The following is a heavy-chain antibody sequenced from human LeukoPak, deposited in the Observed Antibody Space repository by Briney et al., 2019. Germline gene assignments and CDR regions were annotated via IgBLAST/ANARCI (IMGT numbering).Heavy chain of an antibody. CDR1: GFIFRNVW. CDR3: TTVLGGLRFFDH. J-gene: IGHJ4*02. V-gene: IGHV3-15*07. Sequence: PGGSLRLSCAASGFIFRNVWMNWVRQAPGKGLEWVGRIQSETDGGTTGYAAPMKGRFTISRDDPKMMLYLQMNSLQTEDTAVYFCTTVLGGLRFFDHWGQGTAVTVSS. CDR2: IQSETDGGTT.